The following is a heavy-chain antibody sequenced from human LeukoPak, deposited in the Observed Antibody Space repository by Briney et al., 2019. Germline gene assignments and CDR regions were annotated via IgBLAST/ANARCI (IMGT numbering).Heavy chain of an antibody. D-gene: IGHD4-17*01. CDR2: MCNSGST. CDR3: ARGIESYGDYGY. J-gene: IGHJ4*02. V-gene: IGHV4-59*01. CDR1: GGSISGSY. Sequence: SETLSLTCTVSGGSISGSYWSWIRQPPGKGLEWIAYMCNSGSTNYNPSLKSRVTISIDTSKNQFSLKLSSLTAADTAIYYCARGIESYGDYGYWGQGILVTVSS.